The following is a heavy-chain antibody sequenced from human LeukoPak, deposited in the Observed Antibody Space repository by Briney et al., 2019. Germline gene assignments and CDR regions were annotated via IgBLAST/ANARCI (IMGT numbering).Heavy chain of an antibody. CDR1: GGSISSYY. D-gene: IGHD3-3*01. J-gene: IGHJ5*02. Sequence: SETLSLTCTVSGGSISSYYWSWIRQPAGKGLESIGRIYTSGSTNYNPSLKSRVTMSVDTSKNQFSLKLSSVNAADTAVYYCARDATAIFGVVITNWFDPWGQGTLVTVSS. CDR2: IYTSGST. V-gene: IGHV4-4*07. CDR3: ARDATAIFGVVITNWFDP.